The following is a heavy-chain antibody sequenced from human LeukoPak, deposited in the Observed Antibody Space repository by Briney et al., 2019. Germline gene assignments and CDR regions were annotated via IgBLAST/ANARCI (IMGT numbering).Heavy chain of an antibody. D-gene: IGHD2-2*01. CDR2: IYTSGST. V-gene: IGHV4-4*07. CDR3: ARGFIVVVPAASQRATYNWFDP. J-gene: IGHJ5*02. CDR1: GGSISSYY. Sequence: SETLSLTCTVSGGSISSYYWSWIRQPAGKGLEWIGRIYTSGSTNYNPSLKSRVTMSVDTSKNQFSLELSSVTAADTAVYYCARGFIVVVPAASQRATYNWFDPWGQGTLVTVSS.